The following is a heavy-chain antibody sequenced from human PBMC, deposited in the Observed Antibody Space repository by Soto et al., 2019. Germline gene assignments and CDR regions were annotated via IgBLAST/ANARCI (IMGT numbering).Heavy chain of an antibody. CDR3: ARSSGYATPLDQ. D-gene: IGHD3-22*01. V-gene: IGHV4-59*03. CDR2: IYFRGTT. J-gene: IGHJ4*02. Sequence: QVQLQESGPGLVKPSETLSLTCTVSGGSMNTYYWSWIRQSPGKGLEWIGYIYFRGTTSYHPSLKIRVTISIDTSQNQFSLQLTSMTAADTAVYYCARSSGYATPLDQWVQGALVTV. CDR1: GGSMNTYY.